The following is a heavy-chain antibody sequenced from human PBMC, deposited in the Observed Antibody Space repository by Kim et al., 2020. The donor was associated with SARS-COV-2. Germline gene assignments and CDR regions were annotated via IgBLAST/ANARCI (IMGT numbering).Heavy chain of an antibody. CDR2: INAGNGNT. J-gene: IGHJ4*02. D-gene: IGHD4-17*01. CDR1: GYTFTSYA. V-gene: IGHV1-3*01. Sequence: ASVKVSCKASGYTFTSYAMHWVRQAPGQRLEWMGWINAGNGNTKYSQKFQGRVTITRDTSASTAYMELSSLRSEDTAVYYCARDSDWTTVTTLGLDYWGQGTLVTVSS. CDR3: ARDSDWTTVTTLGLDY.